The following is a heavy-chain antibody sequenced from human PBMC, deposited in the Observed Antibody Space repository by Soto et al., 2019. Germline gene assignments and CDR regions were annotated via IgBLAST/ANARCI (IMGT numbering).Heavy chain of an antibody. J-gene: IGHJ4*02. CDR1: GGTFSSYA. CDR3: ATNWSGYLSPFDY. V-gene: IGHV1-69*13. Sequence: SVKVSCKASGGTFSSYAISWVRQAPGQGLEWMGGIIPIFGTANYAQKFQGRVTITADESTSTAYMELSSLRSEDTAVYYCATNWSGYLSPFDYWGKGTLVTVSS. D-gene: IGHD3-3*01. CDR2: IIPIFGTA.